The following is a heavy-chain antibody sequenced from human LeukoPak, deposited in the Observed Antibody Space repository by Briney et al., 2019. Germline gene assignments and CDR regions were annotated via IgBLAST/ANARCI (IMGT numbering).Heavy chain of an antibody. CDR1: GYDFSKYY. CDR3: ARPYSGDSHNWYFDL. V-gene: IGHV1-46*01. Sequence: ASVKVSCKASGYDFSKYYMHWVRQAPGQGLEWMGIIYPNGTTNYAPKFQGRVSMTRDMSATTVFMELSSLRSEDTAFYYCARPYSGDSHNWYFDLWGRGTLVTVSS. D-gene: IGHD1-26*01. CDR2: IYPNGTT. J-gene: IGHJ2*01.